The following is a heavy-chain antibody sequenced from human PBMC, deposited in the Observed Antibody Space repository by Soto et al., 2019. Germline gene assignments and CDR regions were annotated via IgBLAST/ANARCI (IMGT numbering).Heavy chain of an antibody. D-gene: IGHD3-9*01. V-gene: IGHV1-18*01. Sequence: ASVKVSCKASGYTFTSYGISWVRQAPGQGLEWMGWISAYNGNTNYAQKLQGRVTMTTDTSTSTAYMELRSLRSDDTAVYYCARPKTQYYDILTGFDYPGQGTLVTVSS. CDR1: GYTFTSYG. CDR2: ISAYNGNT. J-gene: IGHJ4*02. CDR3: ARPKTQYYDILTGFDY.